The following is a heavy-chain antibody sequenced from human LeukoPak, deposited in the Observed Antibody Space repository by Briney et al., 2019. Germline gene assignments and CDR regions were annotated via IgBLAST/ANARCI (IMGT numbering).Heavy chain of an antibody. Sequence: PSETLSLTCTVSGYSISSGFYWGWIRQPPGKGLEWIGSNHSGSTYFNPSLKSRVTISVDTSNNQFSLKLSSVTAADTAVYYCARDGRWVDPRGQGSLVTVSS. CDR2: NHSGST. D-gene: IGHD3/OR15-3a*01. CDR1: GYSISSGFY. V-gene: IGHV4-38-2*02. CDR3: ARDGRWVDP. J-gene: IGHJ5*02.